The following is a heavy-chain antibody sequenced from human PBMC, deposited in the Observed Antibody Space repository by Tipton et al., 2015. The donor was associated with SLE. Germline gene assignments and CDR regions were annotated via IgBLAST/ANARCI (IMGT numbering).Heavy chain of an antibody. Sequence: SLRLSCVASGFRLENYGMSWVRQAPGKGLEWVSAVSGSGVDPYYSDSVKGRFTISRANSENTLFLHMSSLRGEDTAMYFCAKGSGWYEDDGLDVWGQGTTVTVSS. CDR2: VSGSGVDP. CDR1: GFRLENYG. D-gene: IGHD6-19*01. J-gene: IGHJ6*02. CDR3: AKGSGWYEDDGLDV. V-gene: IGHV3-23*01.